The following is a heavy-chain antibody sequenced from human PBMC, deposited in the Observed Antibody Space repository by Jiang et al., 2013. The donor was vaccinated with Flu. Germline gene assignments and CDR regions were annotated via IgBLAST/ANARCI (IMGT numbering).Heavy chain of an antibody. Sequence: SGYSITSNAMEWVRQAPGQGLEWMGWINTNTGNPTYAQGFTGRFVFSVDTSVNTAYLQIYSLKAEDTAVYYCARGGAVANIHYFDYWGQGTLVTVSS. D-gene: IGHD6-19*01. CDR1: GYSITSNA. V-gene: IGHV7-4-1*01. CDR3: ARGGAVANIHYFDY. J-gene: IGHJ4*02. CDR2: INTNTGNP.